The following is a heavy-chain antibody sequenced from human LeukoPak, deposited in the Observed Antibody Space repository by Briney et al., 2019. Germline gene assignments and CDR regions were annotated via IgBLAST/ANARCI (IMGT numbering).Heavy chain of an antibody. CDR2: ISGTGGDI. CDR1: GFTFASYA. J-gene: IGHJ4*02. CDR3: ARNLKGY. V-gene: IGHV3-23*01. Sequence: GGSLRLSCAASGFTFASYAMNWVRQAPGKGLEWVSAISGTGGDIHYADSVKGRFTISRDNSKNTLYLQMNSLRAEDTAVYYCARNLKGYWGQGTLVTVSS.